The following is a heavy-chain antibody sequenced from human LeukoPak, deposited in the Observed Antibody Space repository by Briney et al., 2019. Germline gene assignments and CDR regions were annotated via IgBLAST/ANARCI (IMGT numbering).Heavy chain of an antibody. CDR1: RFTFSSYA. J-gene: IGHJ4*02. CDR3: AKSTTSGDYVWGSYRSLDY. Sequence: GGSLRLSCAASRFTFSSYAMHWVRQAPGKGLEWVAVISYDGNYKYYADSVKGRFTISRDNSKNTLYVQMNSLRAEDTAVYYCAKSTTSGDYVWGSYRSLDYWGQGTLVTVSS. CDR2: ISYDGNYK. V-gene: IGHV3-30-3*02. D-gene: IGHD3-16*02.